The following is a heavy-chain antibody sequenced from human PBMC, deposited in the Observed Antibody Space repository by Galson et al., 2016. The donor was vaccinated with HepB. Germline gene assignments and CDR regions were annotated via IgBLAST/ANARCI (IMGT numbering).Heavy chain of an antibody. J-gene: IGHJ6*02. CDR3: TEGSGYSYDRSYYGMDV. D-gene: IGHD5-18*01. V-gene: IGHV4-39*06. Sequence: ETLSLTCNVSGGSITNSPSYWAWIRQPPGKGLEWIGSVYQSGSTYYNPSLTSRVTISVDSSKNQFALKLNSVTAADTAVYYCTEGSGYSYDRSYYGMDVWGQGTTVTVSS. CDR1: GGSITNSPSY. CDR2: VYQSGST.